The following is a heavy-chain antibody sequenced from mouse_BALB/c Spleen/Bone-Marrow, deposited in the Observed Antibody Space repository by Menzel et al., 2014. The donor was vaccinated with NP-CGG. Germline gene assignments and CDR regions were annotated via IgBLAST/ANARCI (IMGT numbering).Heavy chain of an antibody. CDR2: IWAGGST. J-gene: IGHJ4*01. D-gene: IGHD2-13*01. Sequence: VKLVESGPGLVAPSQSLSITCTVSGFSLXSYGVHWVRQPPGKVLEWLGVIWAGGSTNYNSALMSRLSISKDNSKSQVFIKMNSLQTDDTAMYDCARGSDYEGAMDYWGQGASVTVSP. CDR3: ARGSDYEGAMDY. CDR1: GFSLXSYG. V-gene: IGHV2-9*02.